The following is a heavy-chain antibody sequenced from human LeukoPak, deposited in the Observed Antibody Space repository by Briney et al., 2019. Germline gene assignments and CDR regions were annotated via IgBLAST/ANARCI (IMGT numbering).Heavy chain of an antibody. D-gene: IGHD5-18*01. CDR2: ISAYNGNT. J-gene: IGHJ3*02. Sequence: GASVKVSCKASGYTFTSYGISWVRQAPGQGLEWMGWISAYNGNTNYAQKLQGRVTMTTDTSTSTAYMELRSLRSDDTAVYYCARDSEMIQLWLQTSGDAFDIWGQGTMVTVSS. CDR1: GYTFTSYG. CDR3: ARDSEMIQLWLQTSGDAFDI. V-gene: IGHV1-18*01.